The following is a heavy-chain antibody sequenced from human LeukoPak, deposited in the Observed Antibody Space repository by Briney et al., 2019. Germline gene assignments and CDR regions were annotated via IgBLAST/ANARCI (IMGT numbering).Heavy chain of an antibody. CDR3: AKAVGEYNISPMDD. Sequence: GGSLRLSCAASGFTFSSYAMSWVRQAPGKGLEWVSDISGSGGSTFYADSVKGRFTISRDNSKNTLYLRMNSLRAEDTAVYFCAKAVGEYNISPMDDWGQGTLVTVSS. D-gene: IGHD3-10*01. CDR1: GFTFSSYA. CDR2: ISGSGGST. V-gene: IGHV3-23*01. J-gene: IGHJ4*02.